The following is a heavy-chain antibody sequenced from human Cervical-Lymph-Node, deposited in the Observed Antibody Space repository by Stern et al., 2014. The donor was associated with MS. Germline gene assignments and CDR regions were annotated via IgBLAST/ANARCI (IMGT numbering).Heavy chain of an antibody. J-gene: IGHJ4*02. Sequence: QVTLKESGPVLVKPTETLTLTCTVSGFSLTTPRVGVTWIRQSPGKALEWLAQFSSNDEKSYKTSLMTRVTISMDTSKSQVVLTMTDMDPVDTATYYCARVSGSYRNYYFDYWGQGTLVAVSS. CDR2: FSSNDEK. CDR3: ARVSGSYRNYYFDY. D-gene: IGHD3-16*02. V-gene: IGHV2-26*01. CDR1: GFSLTTPRVG.